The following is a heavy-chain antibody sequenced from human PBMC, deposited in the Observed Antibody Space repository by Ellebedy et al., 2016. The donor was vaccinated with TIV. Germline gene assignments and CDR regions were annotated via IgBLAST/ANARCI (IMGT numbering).Heavy chain of an antibody. CDR3: ARDDDILTGYYL. Sequence: MPSETLSLTCAVSGGSISSSNWWSWVRQPPGKGLEWIGEIYRSGSTNYNPSLKSRVTISVDKSKNQFSLKLSSVTAADTAVYYCARDDDILTGYYLWGQGTLVTVSS. V-gene: IGHV4-4*02. J-gene: IGHJ4*02. CDR1: GGSISSSNW. D-gene: IGHD3-9*01. CDR2: IYRSGST.